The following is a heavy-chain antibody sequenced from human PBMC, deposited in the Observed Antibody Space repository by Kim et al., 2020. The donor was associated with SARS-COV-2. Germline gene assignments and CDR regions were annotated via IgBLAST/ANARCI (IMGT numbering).Heavy chain of an antibody. V-gene: IGHV3-48*02. CDR2: ISSSSSTI. CDR1: GFTFSSHS. Sequence: GGSLRLSCAASGFTFSSHSMNWVRQAPGKGLEWVSYISSSSSTIYYADSVKGRFTISRDNAKNSLYLQMNSLRDEDTAVYYCARERFDQGYYGSGSFDYWGQGTLVTVSS. D-gene: IGHD3-10*01. J-gene: IGHJ4*02. CDR3: ARERFDQGYYGSGSFDY.